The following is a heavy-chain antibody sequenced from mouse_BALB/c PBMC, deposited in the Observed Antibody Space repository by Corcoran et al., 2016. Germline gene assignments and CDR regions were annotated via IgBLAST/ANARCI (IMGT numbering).Heavy chain of an antibody. CDR1: GYSFTGYF. D-gene: IGHD3-3*01. Sequence: EVQLQQSGPELVKPGASVKISCKASGYSFTGYFMNWVMQSHGKSIEWIGRINPYNGDTFYNQKFKGKATLTVDKSSSTAHMELRSLASEDSAVYYCAMGHYYFDYWGQGTTLTVSS. CDR3: AMGHYYFDY. CDR2: INPYNGDT. V-gene: IGHV1-20*02. J-gene: IGHJ2*01.